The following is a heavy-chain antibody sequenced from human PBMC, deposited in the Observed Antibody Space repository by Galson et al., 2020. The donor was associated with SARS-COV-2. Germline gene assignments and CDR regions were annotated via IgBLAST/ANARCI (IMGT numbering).Heavy chain of an antibody. CDR2: NFYSGTT. D-gene: IGHD2-8*02. CDR3: ARESTGGGGGGWFDP. CDR1: GGSFSSSSYY. Sequence: SETLSLTCTVSGGSFSSSSYYWVRDRPPPGKEREGIGSNFYSGTTYSPPTLPSRVTMSVDTYKNPFSVRLISVTAAATAVYDCARESTGGGGGGWFDPWGRGSLVTVSS. V-gene: IGHV4-39*07. J-gene: IGHJ5*02.